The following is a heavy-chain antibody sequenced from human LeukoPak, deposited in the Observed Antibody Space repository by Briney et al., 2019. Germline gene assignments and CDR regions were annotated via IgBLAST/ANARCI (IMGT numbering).Heavy chain of an antibody. CDR3: ARGLRITIFGVVAADAFDI. D-gene: IGHD3-3*01. Sequence: ASVKVSCKASGYTFTSYGISWVRQAPGQGLEWMGWISAYNGNTNYAQKLQGRITMTTDTSTSTAYMELRSLRSDDTAVYYCARGLRITIFGVVAADAFDIWGQGTMVTVSS. V-gene: IGHV1-18*01. CDR2: ISAYNGNT. J-gene: IGHJ3*02. CDR1: GYTFTSYG.